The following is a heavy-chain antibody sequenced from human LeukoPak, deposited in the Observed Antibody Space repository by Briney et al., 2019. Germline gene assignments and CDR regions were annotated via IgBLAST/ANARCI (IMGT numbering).Heavy chain of an antibody. D-gene: IGHD2-2*01. CDR2: INPNSGGT. V-gene: IGHV1-2*02. Sequence: GPSVNVSCKASGYTFIAYYMHWVRLAPGQGLEWMGWINPNSGGTNYAQKFQGRVTMTRDTSISTVYMELSRLRSDDTAVYYCARDSCSSTSCLSIDDYWGQGTLFTVSS. J-gene: IGHJ4*02. CDR1: GYTFIAYY. CDR3: ARDSCSSTSCLSIDDY.